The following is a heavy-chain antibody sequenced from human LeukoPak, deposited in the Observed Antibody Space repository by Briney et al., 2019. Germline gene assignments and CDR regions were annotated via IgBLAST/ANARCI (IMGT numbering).Heavy chain of an antibody. Sequence: KCGESLKISCKGSGFQFTSYWIGWVRQTPGKGLEWMGFIWPGDSETTYNPPFQGQVTVSADTSISTAYLQWSSLKASDTAMYYCARQMRLLLWFGESDYWGQGTLVTVSS. D-gene: IGHD3-10*01. J-gene: IGHJ4*02. CDR1: GFQFTSYW. CDR2: IWPGDSET. CDR3: ARQMRLLLWFGESDY. V-gene: IGHV5-51*01.